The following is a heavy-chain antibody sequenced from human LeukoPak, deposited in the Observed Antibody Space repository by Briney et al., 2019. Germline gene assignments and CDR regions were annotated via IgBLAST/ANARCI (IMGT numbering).Heavy chain of an antibody. CDR1: GFSFSNYA. J-gene: IGHJ4*02. CDR3: AKSGLNRFDY. V-gene: IGHV3-23*01. Sequence: GGSLRLSCSASGFSFSNYAMSWVRQAPGRGLEWVSAISDSGGSTYYADSVEGRFTISRDNSKNTLSLQMNSLRAEDTAVYYCAKSGLNRFDYWGQGTLVTVSS. D-gene: IGHD2-15*01. CDR2: ISDSGGST.